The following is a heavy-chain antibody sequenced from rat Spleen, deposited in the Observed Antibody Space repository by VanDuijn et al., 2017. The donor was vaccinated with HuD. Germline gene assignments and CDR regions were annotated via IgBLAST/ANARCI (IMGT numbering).Heavy chain of an antibody. CDR3: TTGVYPGNFDY. J-gene: IGHJ2*01. CDR1: GFTFNNYW. V-gene: IGHV5-31*01. CDR2: ISYDGSST. D-gene: IGHD1-4*01. Sequence: EVQLVESGGGLVQPGRSLKLSCVASGFTFNNYWMTWIRQAPGKGLEWVATISYDGSSTYYRDSVKGRFTISRDNAKSTLYLQMDSLRSEDTATYSCTTGVYPGNFDYWGQGVMVTVSS.